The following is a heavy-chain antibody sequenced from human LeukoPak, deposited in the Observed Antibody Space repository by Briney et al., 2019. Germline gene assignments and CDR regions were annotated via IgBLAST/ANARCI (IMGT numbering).Heavy chain of an antibody. Sequence: GGSLRLSCAASGFTFSTYWMHWVRQAPGKGLVWVSRISTDGSSTSYADSVTGRFTISRDNAKNTLYLQMNSLRAEDTAVYYCAKVVGATTWDYFDYWGQGTLVTVSS. J-gene: IGHJ4*02. V-gene: IGHV3-74*01. CDR3: AKVVGATTWDYFDY. CDR1: GFTFSTYW. CDR2: ISTDGSST. D-gene: IGHD1-26*01.